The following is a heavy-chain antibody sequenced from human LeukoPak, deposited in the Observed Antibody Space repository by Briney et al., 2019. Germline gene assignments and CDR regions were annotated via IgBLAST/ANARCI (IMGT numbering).Heavy chain of an antibody. CDR2: ISSSSSYI. Sequence: GGSLRLSCAASGFTFSSCSMNWVRQAPGKGLEWVSSISSSSSYIYYADSVKGRFTISRDNAKNSLYLQMNSLRDEDTAVYCCASPGSIVVVPAAIFTYYFDYWGQGTLVTVSS. CDR3: ASPGSIVVVPAAIFTYYFDY. V-gene: IGHV3-21*01. CDR1: GFTFSSCS. D-gene: IGHD2-2*02. J-gene: IGHJ4*02.